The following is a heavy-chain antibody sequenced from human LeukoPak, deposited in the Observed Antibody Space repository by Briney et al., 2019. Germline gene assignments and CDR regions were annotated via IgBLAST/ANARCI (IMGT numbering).Heavy chain of an antibody. CDR1: GFTFSDYY. J-gene: IGHJ6*04. CDR3: ASAPVAVAGYYYYYGMDV. CDR2: ISSSSSYT. D-gene: IGHD6-19*01. Sequence: GGSLRLSCAASGFTFSDYYMSWIRQAPGKGLEWVSYISSSSSYTNYADSVKGRFTISRDNAKNSLYLQMNSLRAEGTAVYYCASAPVAVAGYYYYYGMDVWGKGTTVTVSS. V-gene: IGHV3-11*06.